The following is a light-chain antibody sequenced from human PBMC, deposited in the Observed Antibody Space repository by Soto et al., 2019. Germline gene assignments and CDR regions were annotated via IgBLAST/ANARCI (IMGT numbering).Light chain of an antibody. J-gene: IGKJ4*01. CDR1: QSVNNQ. Sequence: EIVLTQSPGTLSLSPGETATLSCRASQSVNNQLAWYQQKPGQAPRLLIYDASTRATGIPARISGSGSGADFTLTFSSLEPEDFAVYYCQHRRNWPLTFGGGTKVDIK. CDR3: QHRRNWPLT. V-gene: IGKV3-11*01. CDR2: DAS.